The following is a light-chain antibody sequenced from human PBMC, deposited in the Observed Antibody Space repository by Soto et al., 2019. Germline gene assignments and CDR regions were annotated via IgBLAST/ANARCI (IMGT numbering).Light chain of an antibody. J-gene: IGLJ2*01. CDR2: NNN. CDR1: RSNIGLNT. Sequence: QSVLTQPPSASGTPGQRVTISCSGSRSNIGLNTVTWYQQLPGSAPKLLMYNNNQRPSGVPDRFSGSKSGTSASLAISGLQSEDEADYHCATWDDSLNGRVFGGGTKLTVL. CDR3: ATWDDSLNGRV. V-gene: IGLV1-44*01.